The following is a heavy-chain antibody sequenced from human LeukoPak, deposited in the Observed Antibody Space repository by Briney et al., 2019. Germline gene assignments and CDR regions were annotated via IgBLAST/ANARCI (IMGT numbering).Heavy chain of an antibody. D-gene: IGHD4-23*01. J-gene: IGHJ3*02. CDR3: ARDGDLGGAFDI. CDR1: GGSISSNSYY. CDR2: IHYSGST. Sequence: SETLSRTCAVSGGSISSNSYYRSWIRQPPGKRLEWIGYIHYSGSTNYNPSLKSRVTISVDTSKTQFSLKLSSVTAADTAVYYCARDGDLGGAFDIWGRGTMVTVSS. V-gene: IGHV4-61*01.